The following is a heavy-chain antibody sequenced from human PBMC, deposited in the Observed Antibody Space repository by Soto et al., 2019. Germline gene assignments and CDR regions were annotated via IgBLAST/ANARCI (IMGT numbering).Heavy chain of an antibody. CDR1: GITFSNFE. J-gene: IGHJ4*02. D-gene: IGHD3-10*01. CDR3: AIDYSGSGTSYF. Sequence: EVQLVESGGNLIQPGGSLRLSCAASGITFSNFEMNWVRQAPGKGLEWVSYISSTGSTKYYADSVKGRFTISRDNDKNSLYLEMKSLRAEDTAVYYCAIDYSGSGTSYFWGQGTLVTVSS. CDR2: ISSTGSTK. V-gene: IGHV3-48*03.